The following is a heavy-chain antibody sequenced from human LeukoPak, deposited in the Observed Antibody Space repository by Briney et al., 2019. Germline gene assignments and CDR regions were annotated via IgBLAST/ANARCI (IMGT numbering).Heavy chain of an antibody. CDR3: ATYLFASGHHHDAFDI. CDR2: IYYSGST. D-gene: IGHD2/OR15-2a*01. Sequence: MTSETLSLTCTVSGGSISSSSYYWGWIRQPPGKGLEWIGSIYYSGSTYYNPSLKSRVTISVDTSKNQFSLKLSSVTAADTAVYYCATYLFASGHHHDAFDIWGQGTMVTVSS. CDR1: GGSISSSSYY. V-gene: IGHV4-39*07. J-gene: IGHJ3*02.